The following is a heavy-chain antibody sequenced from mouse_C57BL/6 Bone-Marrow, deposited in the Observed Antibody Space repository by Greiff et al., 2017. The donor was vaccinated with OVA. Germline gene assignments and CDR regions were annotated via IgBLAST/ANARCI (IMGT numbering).Heavy chain of an antibody. V-gene: IGHV1-72*01. Sequence: VQLQQPGAELVKPGASVKLSCTASGYTFTSYWMHWVKQRPGRGLEWIGRIDPNSGGTKYNEKFKSKATLTVDKPSSTAYMQLSSLTSEDAAGYYCARPSRAMDYWGQGTSVTGSS. J-gene: IGHJ4*01. CDR3: ARPSRAMDY. CDR2: IDPNSGGT. CDR1: GYTFTSYW.